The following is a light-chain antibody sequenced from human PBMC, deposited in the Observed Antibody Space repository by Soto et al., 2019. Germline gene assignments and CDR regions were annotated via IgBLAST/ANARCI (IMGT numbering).Light chain of an antibody. V-gene: IGKV3-11*01. CDR1: ESVSDD. Sequence: EIVLTQSPATLPLSPEERATLSCRASESVSDDIAWYQQKPGQPPRLVIYDTSNRSTGVPARFSGSGSGTDFKLTISSLEPEDFAVYYCQQRTNWLTFGGGTKVEIK. J-gene: IGKJ4*01. CDR3: QQRTNWLT. CDR2: DTS.